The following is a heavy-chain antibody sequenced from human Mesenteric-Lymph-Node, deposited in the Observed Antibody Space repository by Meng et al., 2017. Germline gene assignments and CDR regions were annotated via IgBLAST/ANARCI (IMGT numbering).Heavy chain of an antibody. CDR1: GGSISSGGYY. CDR3: ARNPGIAVAGSFFDY. V-gene: IGHV4-31*03. Sequence: SETLSLTCTVSGGSISSGGYYWSWIRQHPGKGLEWIGYIYYSGSTYYNPSLKSRVTISVDTSKNQFSLKLSSVTAADTAVYYCARNPGIAVAGSFFDYWGQGTLVTVSS. D-gene: IGHD6-19*01. CDR2: IYYSGST. J-gene: IGHJ4*02.